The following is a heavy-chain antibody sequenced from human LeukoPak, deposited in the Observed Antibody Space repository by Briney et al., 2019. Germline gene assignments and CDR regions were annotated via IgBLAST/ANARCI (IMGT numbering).Heavy chain of an antibody. Sequence: GWSLRLSCAASGFTFRNYAMSWVRQAPGKGLEWVSGISGPDGDSYYADPVKGRFTISRDNSKNTLYLQMNSLRAEDTAIYYCAKDGYHDSSGPIDYWGQGTLVTVSS. CDR1: GFTFRNYA. CDR3: AKDGYHDSSGPIDY. CDR2: ISGPDGDS. V-gene: IGHV3-23*01. J-gene: IGHJ4*02. D-gene: IGHD3-22*01.